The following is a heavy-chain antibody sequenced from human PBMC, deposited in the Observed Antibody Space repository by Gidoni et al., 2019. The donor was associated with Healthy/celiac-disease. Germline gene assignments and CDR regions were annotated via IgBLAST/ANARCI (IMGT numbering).Heavy chain of an antibody. V-gene: IGHV5-51*03. CDR3: ARWKVHSNRAVAGDY. D-gene: IGHD6-19*01. Sequence: EVQLVQSGAEVKKPGESLTISCKGSGYRFTSYWIGWVRQMPGKGLEWMGIIYPGDSDTRYSPSFQGQVTISADKSISTAYLQWSSLKASDTAMYYCARWKVHSNRAVAGDYWGQGTLVTVSS. CDR2: IYPGDSDT. J-gene: IGHJ4*02. CDR1: GYRFTSYW.